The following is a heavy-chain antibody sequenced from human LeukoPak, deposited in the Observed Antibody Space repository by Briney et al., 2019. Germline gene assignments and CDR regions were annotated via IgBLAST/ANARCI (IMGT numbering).Heavy chain of an antibody. CDR2: MSYDGTNK. CDR3: AKVKSDSPDAFDI. J-gene: IGHJ3*02. V-gene: IGHV3-30*18. CDR1: GFTFSNYG. Sequence: PGGSLRLSCAASGFTFSNYGMHWVRQAPGKGPEWVAVMSYDGTNKYYADSVKGRFTISRDNSKNTLYLQMNSLRAEDTAVYYCAKVKSDSPDAFDIWGQGTMVTVSS. D-gene: IGHD5-18*01.